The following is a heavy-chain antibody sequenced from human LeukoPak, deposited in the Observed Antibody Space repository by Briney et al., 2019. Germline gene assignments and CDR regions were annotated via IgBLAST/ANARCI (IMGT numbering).Heavy chain of an antibody. CDR2: ISSNGGST. J-gene: IGHJ3*01. V-gene: IGHV3-64*01. Sequence: PGGSLRLSCAASGFSFRSYAMHWVRQAPGKGLEYVSAISSNGGSTYYANSVKGRFTISRDNSKNTLYLQMGCLRAEDMAVYYCARVGDENAFDVWGQGTMVTVSS. CDR1: GFSFRSYA. D-gene: IGHD2-21*01. CDR3: ARVGDENAFDV.